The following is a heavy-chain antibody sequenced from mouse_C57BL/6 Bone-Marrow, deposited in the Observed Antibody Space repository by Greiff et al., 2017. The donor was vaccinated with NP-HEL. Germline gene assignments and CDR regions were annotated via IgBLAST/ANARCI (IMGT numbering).Heavy chain of an antibody. J-gene: IGHJ2*01. Sequence: DVKLVESGGGLVKPGGSLKLSCAASGFTFSDYGMHWVRQAPGKGLEWVAYISSGSSTIYYADTVKGRFTISRDNAKNTLFLQMTSLRSEDTAMYYCARTGLDYWGQGTTLTVSS. CDR1: GFTFSDYG. V-gene: IGHV5-17*01. D-gene: IGHD4-1*01. CDR3: ARTGLDY. CDR2: ISSGSSTI.